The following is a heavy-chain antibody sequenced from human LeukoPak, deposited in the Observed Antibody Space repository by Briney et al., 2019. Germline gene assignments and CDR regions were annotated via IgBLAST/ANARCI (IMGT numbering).Heavy chain of an antibody. CDR2: IIPIFGTA. Sequence: GASVKVSCKASGGTFSSYAISWVRQAPGQGLEWMGGIIPIFGTANYAQKFQGRVTITADESTSTAYMELSSLRSEDTAVYYCARGPPYYYDSSGYSDYWGQGTLVTVSP. CDR3: ARGPPYYYDSSGYSDY. J-gene: IGHJ4*02. CDR1: GGTFSSYA. D-gene: IGHD3-22*01. V-gene: IGHV1-69*13.